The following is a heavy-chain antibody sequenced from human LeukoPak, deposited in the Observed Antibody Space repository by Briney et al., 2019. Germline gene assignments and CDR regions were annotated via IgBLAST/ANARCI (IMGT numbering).Heavy chain of an antibody. CDR1: GGSLNIYY. CDR3: ARYGTYDAFDI. J-gene: IGHJ3*02. Sequence: SETLSLTCAVSGGSLNIYYWSWIRQPPGKGLEWVGYIYDSGSTNYNPSLKSRVTTSLDTSKNQVSLELSSVTAADTAVYYCARYGTYDAFDIWGQGTMVTVSS. V-gene: IGHV4-59*01. CDR2: IYDSGST. D-gene: IGHD2-8*01.